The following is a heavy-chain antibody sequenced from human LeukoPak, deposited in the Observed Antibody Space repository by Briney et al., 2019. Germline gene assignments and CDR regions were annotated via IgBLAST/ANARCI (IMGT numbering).Heavy chain of an antibody. CDR1: GGSISSYY. D-gene: IGHD4-23*01. CDR3: ARGGTAVIAPYAFDI. CDR2: IYYSGST. V-gene: IGHV4-59*01. J-gene: IGHJ3*02. Sequence: SETLSLACTVSGGSISSYYWSWIRQPPGKGLEWIGYIYYSGSTNCNPSVKSRVAMSVDTSKKQFSLKLSSLTAADTAVYYCARGGTAVIAPYAFDIWGQGTMVTVSS.